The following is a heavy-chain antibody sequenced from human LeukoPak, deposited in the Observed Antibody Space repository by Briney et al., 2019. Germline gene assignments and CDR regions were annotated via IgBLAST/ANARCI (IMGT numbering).Heavy chain of an antibody. CDR2: IKSKTDGGTT. CDR3: TTDRYCSGGSCYSPYYYYGMDV. D-gene: IGHD2-15*01. Sequence: GGSLRLSCAASGFTFSNAWMSWVRQAPGKGLEWVGRIKSKTDGGTTDYAAPVKGRFTISRDDSKNTLYLQMNSLKTEDTAVYYCTTDRYCSGGSCYSPYYYYGMDVWGQGTTVTVSS. CDR1: GFTFSNAW. J-gene: IGHJ6*02. V-gene: IGHV3-15*01.